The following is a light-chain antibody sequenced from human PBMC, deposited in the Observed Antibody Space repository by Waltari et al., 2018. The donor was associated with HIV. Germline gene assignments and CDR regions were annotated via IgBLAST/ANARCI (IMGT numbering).Light chain of an antibody. V-gene: IGLV3-9*01. CDR1: NIGSYH. CDR2: RGS. CDR3: QVWDSSTVL. Sequence: SSELTQPVSVSVALGQTARITCGGNNIGSYHVNWYKQRPGQAPFLVLYRGSNRASGIPGRFSGSNSGNTATLTIARAQVGDEGDFYCQVWDSSTVLFGGGTKLIVL. J-gene: IGLJ2*01.